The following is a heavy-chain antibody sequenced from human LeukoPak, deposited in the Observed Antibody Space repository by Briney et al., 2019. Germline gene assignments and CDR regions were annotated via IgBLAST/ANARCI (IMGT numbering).Heavy chain of an antibody. CDR2: IYYSGST. Sequence: SETPSLTCTVSGGSISSGDCYWSWIRQPPGKGLEWIGYIYYSGSTYYNPSLKSRVTISVDTSKNQFSLKLSSVTAADTAVYYCARVPRPYDYVWGSPFDYWGQGTLVTVSS. CDR3: ARVPRPYDYVWGSPFDY. CDR1: GGSISSGDCY. D-gene: IGHD3-16*01. V-gene: IGHV4-30-4*01. J-gene: IGHJ4*02.